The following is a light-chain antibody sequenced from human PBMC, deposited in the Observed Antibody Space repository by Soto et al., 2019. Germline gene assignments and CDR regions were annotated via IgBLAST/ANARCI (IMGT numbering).Light chain of an antibody. CDR2: GSS. CDR1: QTVSSGY. V-gene: IGKV3-20*01. Sequence: EVVLTQSPGTLSLSPGEAATLSCRASQTVSSGYLAWYQQRSGQAPRLLIYGSSSRASDVPDRFSGSGSGTEFTLTISSLEPEDFAVYVCQQDARSPWTFGQGTKLEIK. CDR3: QQDARSPWT. J-gene: IGKJ1*01.